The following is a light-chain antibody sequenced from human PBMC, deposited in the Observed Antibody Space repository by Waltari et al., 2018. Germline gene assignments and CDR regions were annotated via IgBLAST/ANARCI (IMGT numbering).Light chain of an antibody. V-gene: IGKV2-30*01. CDR1: QSIVYSDGNTY. J-gene: IGKJ4*01. CDR2: QVS. Sequence: VMTQSPLSLPVTLGQPASLSCRSSQSIVYSDGNTYLSWFQQRPGQSPRRLIYQVSNRGSGVPDRFSGSGSGTDFTLKISRVEAEDVGIYYCLQHTHWPHTFGGGTKVEIK. CDR3: LQHTHWPHT.